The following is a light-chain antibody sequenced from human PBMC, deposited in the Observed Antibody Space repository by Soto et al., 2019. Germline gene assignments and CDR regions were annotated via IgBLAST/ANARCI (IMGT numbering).Light chain of an antibody. CDR1: RTVSIN. J-gene: IGKJ5*01. CDR3: QQYNNWPPIT. V-gene: IGKV3-15*01. CDR2: GAS. Sequence: EIVMTQSPATLSVSPGERATLSCRPSRTVSINLAWYQQKPGQAPRLLIYGASTRATGVPTRFTGSGSGTEFTLIISRLQPEDFALYYCQQYNNWPPITFGQGTRLEI.